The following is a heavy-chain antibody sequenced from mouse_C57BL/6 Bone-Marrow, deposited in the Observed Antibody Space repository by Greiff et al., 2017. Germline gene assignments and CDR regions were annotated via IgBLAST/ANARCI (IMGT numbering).Heavy chain of an antibody. V-gene: IGHV1-64*01. CDR2: IQPNSGST. J-gene: IGHJ1*03. D-gene: IGHD1-1*01. CDR1: GNTFTSYW. CDR3: ATVVAHWYFDV. Sequence: QVQLQQPGAELVKPGASVKLSCKASGNTFTSYWRHWVKQRPGKGLEWIGMIQPNSGSTNYNEKFKSKATLTVDKSSSTAYMQLSSLTSEDSAVYYCATVVAHWYFDVWGTGTTVTVSS.